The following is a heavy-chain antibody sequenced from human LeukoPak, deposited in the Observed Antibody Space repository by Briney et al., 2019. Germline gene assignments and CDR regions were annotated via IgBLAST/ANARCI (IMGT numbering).Heavy chain of an antibody. CDR1: GFTFSSYT. V-gene: IGHV3-21*01. D-gene: IGHD6-19*01. CDR2: ISSSSDYI. CDR3: ARDRSSGWTQGYFDY. J-gene: IGHJ4*02. Sequence: GPLRLSCAASGFTFSSYTMNWVRQAPGKGLEWVSSISSSSDYINFADSVNGRVTISRDNAKNSLYLQMNSLRAEDTAVYYCARDRSSGWTQGYFDYWGQGTLVTASS.